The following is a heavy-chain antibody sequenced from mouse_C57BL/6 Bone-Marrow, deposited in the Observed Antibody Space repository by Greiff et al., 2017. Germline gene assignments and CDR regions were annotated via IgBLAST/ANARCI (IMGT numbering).Heavy chain of an antibody. CDR3: ARFPPYYYGSSPYYAMDY. D-gene: IGHD1-1*01. V-gene: IGHV2-9-1*01. J-gene: IGHJ4*01. CDR2: IWTGGGT. Sequence: VQRVESGPGLVAPSQSLSITCTVSGFSLTSYAISWVRQPPGKGLEWLGVIWTGGGTNYNSALKSRLSISKDNSKSQVFLKMNSLQTDDTARYYCARFPPYYYGSSPYYAMDYWGQGTSVTVSS. CDR1: GFSLTSYA.